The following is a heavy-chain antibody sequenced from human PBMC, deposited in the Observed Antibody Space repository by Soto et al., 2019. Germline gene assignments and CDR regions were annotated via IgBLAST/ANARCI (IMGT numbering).Heavy chain of an antibody. Sequence: QGQLVQSGVEVKKPGASVKVSCKASGYSFISYGIGWVRQAPGQGLEWMGWITVNSGNTNYPQKFQGRVTMTTDTSTSTAYMELRSLTSDDTAIYYCGRGLGGGWYYFDYWAPGTLVTVSS. CDR2: ITVNSGNT. CDR3: GRGLGGGWYYFDY. CDR1: GYSFISYG. V-gene: IGHV1-18*04. D-gene: IGHD6-19*01. J-gene: IGHJ4*02.